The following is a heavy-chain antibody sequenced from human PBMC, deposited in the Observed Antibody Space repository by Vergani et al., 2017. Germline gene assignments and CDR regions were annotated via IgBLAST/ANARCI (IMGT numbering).Heavy chain of an antibody. J-gene: IGHJ4*02. CDR1: GGSITSSSYY. CDR3: ARTESFILRYFHWAL. D-gene: IGHD3-9*01. V-gene: IGHV4-39*01. CDR2: SYHSGGA. Sequence: QLHLQESGPGLVKPSETLSLTCTVSGGSITSSSYYWCWIRPPPGKVLEWIGNSYHSGGAYYNPSLKGQVTISVDTSKNQFSLEVTSVTAADTAIYFCARTESFILRYFHWALWGQGALVTVSS.